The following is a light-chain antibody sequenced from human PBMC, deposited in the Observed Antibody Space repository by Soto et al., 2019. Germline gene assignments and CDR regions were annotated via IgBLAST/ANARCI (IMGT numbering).Light chain of an antibody. CDR1: QAIRGV. J-gene: IGKJ5*01. V-gene: IGKV1-13*02. CDR2: DVS. CDR3: QQFNIYPIT. Sequence: AIQVTQSPSSLFASVGARVTITCRASQAIRGVLAWYQQKPGKAPKLLIYDVSTVQSGVPSRFSGRGSGTEFTLTITSLQPEDFATYYCQQFNIYPITFGQGTRLDI.